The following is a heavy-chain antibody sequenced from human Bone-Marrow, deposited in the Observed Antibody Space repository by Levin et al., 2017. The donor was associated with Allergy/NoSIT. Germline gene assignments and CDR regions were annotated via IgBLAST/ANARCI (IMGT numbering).Heavy chain of an antibody. CDR3: AKSQGFTLFAVQPYYVDS. CDR1: GFSFSTYA. Sequence: GGSLRLSCAASGFSFSTYALNWVRQAPGKGLEWVSGISGSGVSTFYADSVKGRFTISRDNSKNTLYLQMNSPRAEDTAIYFCAKSQGFTLFAVQPYYVDSWGQGTLVTVSS. CDR2: ISGSGVST. J-gene: IGHJ4*02. V-gene: IGHV3-23*01. D-gene: IGHD3-3*01.